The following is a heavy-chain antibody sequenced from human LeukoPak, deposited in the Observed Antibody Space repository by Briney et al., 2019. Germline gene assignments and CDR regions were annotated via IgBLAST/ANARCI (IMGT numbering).Heavy chain of an antibody. V-gene: IGHV4-59*01. CDR2: IYYSGNI. Sequence: SETLSLTCPVSGGSISSYYWSWIRQPPGKGLEWIGYIYYSGNINYNPSLKSRVNISVDTSKNQFSLKLRSVTAADTAVYYCAKSLLAARPDLVYWGQGTLVTVSS. CDR3: AKSLLAARPDLVY. J-gene: IGHJ4*02. D-gene: IGHD6-6*01. CDR1: GGSISSYY.